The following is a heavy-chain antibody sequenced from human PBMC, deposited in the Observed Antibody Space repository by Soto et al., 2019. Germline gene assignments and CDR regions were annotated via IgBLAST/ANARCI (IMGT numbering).Heavy chain of an antibody. V-gene: IGHV3-30-3*01. CDR3: ARGAEDSSSAGFDY. CDR1: GFTFSSYA. Sequence: QVQLVESGGGVVQPGRSLRLSCAASGFTFSSYAMHWVRQAPGKGLEWVAVISYDGSNKYYADSVKGGFTISRDNSKNRWYGQINSLRAGDTAVYNFARGAEDSSSAGFDYWGQETLPTAS. CDR2: ISYDGSNK. D-gene: IGHD3-22*01. J-gene: IGHJ4*02.